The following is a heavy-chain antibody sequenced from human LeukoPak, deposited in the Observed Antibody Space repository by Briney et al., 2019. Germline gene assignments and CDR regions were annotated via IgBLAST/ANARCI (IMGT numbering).Heavy chain of an antibody. CDR3: ARDQAYCSSTSCYRYFDY. CDR2: INSDGSST. V-gene: IGHV3-74*01. CDR1: GFTFSSYW. D-gene: IGHD2-2*01. J-gene: IGHJ4*02. Sequence: PGGSLRHSCAASGFTFSSYWMHWVRQAPGKGLVWVSRINSDGSSTNYADSVKGRFTISRDNAKNTLCLQMNSLRAEDTAVYYCARDQAYCSSTSCYRYFDYWGQGTLVTVSS.